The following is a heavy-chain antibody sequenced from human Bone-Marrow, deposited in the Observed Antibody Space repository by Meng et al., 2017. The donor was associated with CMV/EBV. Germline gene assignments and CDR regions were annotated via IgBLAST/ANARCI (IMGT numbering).Heavy chain of an antibody. Sequence: GGSLRLSCAASGFIFNTYGIHWVRQAPGKGLEWVAFIRYDGAAKYYPDSVKGRFTISRDNAKNPLYLQMNSLRAEDTAVYYCAGDGSSSWYSFDYWGQGTLVTVSS. CDR3: AGDGSSSWYSFDY. CDR2: IRYDGAAK. J-gene: IGHJ4*02. D-gene: IGHD6-13*01. CDR1: GFIFNTYG. V-gene: IGHV3-30*02.